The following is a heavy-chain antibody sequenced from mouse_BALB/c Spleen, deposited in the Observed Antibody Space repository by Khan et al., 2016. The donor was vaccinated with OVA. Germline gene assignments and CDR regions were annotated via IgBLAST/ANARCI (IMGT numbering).Heavy chain of an antibody. D-gene: IGHD1-1*02. CDR2: INPGIGDT. J-gene: IGHJ3*02. V-gene: IGHV1-54*01. Sequence: QVQLQQPGPELVRPGTSVKVSCKASGYAFSDYLIEWVRERPGQGLEWIGVINPGIGDTNYNAKFKVTATLTADKSSSTAYMQLGSLTSDDSAVYFCSRAGWGGFGYWGQGTLVTVSA. CDR3: SRAGWGGFGY. CDR1: GYAFSDYL.